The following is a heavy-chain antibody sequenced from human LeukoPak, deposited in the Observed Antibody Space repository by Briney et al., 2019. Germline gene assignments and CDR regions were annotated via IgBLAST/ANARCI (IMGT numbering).Heavy chain of an antibody. CDR2: INHSGST. Sequence: PSETLSLTCAVYGGSFSGYYWSWIRQPPGKGLEWIGEINHSGSTNYNPSLKSRVTISVDTSKNQFSLKLSSVTAADTAVYYCARGPQGTWIQLWKSDYWGQGTLVTVSS. V-gene: IGHV4-34*01. J-gene: IGHJ4*02. CDR3: ARGPQGTWIQLWKSDY. CDR1: GGSFSGYY. D-gene: IGHD5-18*01.